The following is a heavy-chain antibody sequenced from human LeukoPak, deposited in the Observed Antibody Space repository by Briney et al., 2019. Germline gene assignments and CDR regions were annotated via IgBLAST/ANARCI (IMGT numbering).Heavy chain of an antibody. J-gene: IGHJ4*02. Sequence: GGSLRLSCAASGFTFSSYWMSWVRQAPGKGLEWVANIKQDGSEKYYVDSVKGRFTISRDNAKNSLYLQMNSLRAEDTAVYYCAGDAGYCGGGSCYDYWGQGTLVTVSS. D-gene: IGHD2-15*01. CDR1: GFTFSSYW. CDR2: IKQDGSEK. CDR3: AGDAGYCGGGSCYDY. V-gene: IGHV3-7*01.